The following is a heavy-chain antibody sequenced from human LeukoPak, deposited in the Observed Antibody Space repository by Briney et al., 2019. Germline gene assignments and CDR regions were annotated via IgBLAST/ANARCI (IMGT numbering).Heavy chain of an antibody. CDR2: IYYSGST. Sequence: SETLSLTCTVSVDSVSSGSYYWSWIRQPPGKGLKWIGYIYYSGSTNYNPSLKSRVTISVDTSKNQFSLKLSSVTAADTAVYYCARWQWLPYNWFDPWGQGTLVTVSS. V-gene: IGHV4-61*01. J-gene: IGHJ5*02. CDR1: VDSVSSGSYY. D-gene: IGHD6-19*01. CDR3: ARWQWLPYNWFDP.